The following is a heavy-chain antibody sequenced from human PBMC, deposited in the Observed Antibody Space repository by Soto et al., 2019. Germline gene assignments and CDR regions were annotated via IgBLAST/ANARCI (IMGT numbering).Heavy chain of an antibody. CDR3: AHIRGAGAYYSYPMDV. CDR1: GFSLTTPGMC. D-gene: IGHD3-10*01. V-gene: IGHV2-70*12. Sequence: SGPTLVNPRQTLTLTCTFSGFSLTTPGMCVSWIRQPPGKALEWLAVIDWDDDKYYSTSLKTRLSISMDTSKNQVVLEMTNVAPVDTATYYCAHIRGAGAYYSYPMDVWGQGTTVTVSS. CDR2: IDWDDDK. J-gene: IGHJ6*02.